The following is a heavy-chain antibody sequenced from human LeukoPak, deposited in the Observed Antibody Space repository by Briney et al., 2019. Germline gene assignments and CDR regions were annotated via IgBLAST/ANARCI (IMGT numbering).Heavy chain of an antibody. Sequence: SETLSLTCTVSGGSISSGGYYWSWIRQHPGKGLEWIGYIYYSGGTYYNPSLKSRVTISVDTSKNQFSLKLSSVTAADTAVYYCARGKSITMVRDDAFDIWGQGTMVTVSS. J-gene: IGHJ3*02. CDR1: GGSISSGGYY. CDR2: IYYSGGT. CDR3: ARGKSITMVRDDAFDI. D-gene: IGHD3-10*01. V-gene: IGHV4-31*03.